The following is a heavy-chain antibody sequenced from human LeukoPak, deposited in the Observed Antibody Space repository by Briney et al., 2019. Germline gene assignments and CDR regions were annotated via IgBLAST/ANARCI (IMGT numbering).Heavy chain of an antibody. D-gene: IGHD2-2*01. CDR1: GYTFTGYY. CDR3: ARLRYCSSTSCSGTDWFDP. CDR2: INPNSGGT. V-gene: IGHV1-2*06. Sequence: ASVKVSCKASGYTFTGYYMHWVRQAPGQGLEWMGRINPNSGGTNYAQKFQGRVTMTRDTSISTAYMELSRLRSDDTAVYYCARLRYCSSTSCSGTDWFDPWGQGTLVTVSS. J-gene: IGHJ5*02.